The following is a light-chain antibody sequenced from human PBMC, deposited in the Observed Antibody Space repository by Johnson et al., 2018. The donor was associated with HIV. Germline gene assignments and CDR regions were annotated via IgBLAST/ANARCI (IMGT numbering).Light chain of an antibody. CDR2: RNN. V-gene: IGLV1-44*01. J-gene: IGLJ1*01. CDR3: AAWDDSLSAHYV. Sequence: QSVLTQPPSASGTPGQRVTISCTGSSANIGSNPVNWYHQLPGTAPKLLIYRNNQRPSGVPDRFSGSKSGTSASLAISGPQAEDEADYYFAAWDDSLSAHYVFGTGTKVTVL. CDR1: SANIGSNP.